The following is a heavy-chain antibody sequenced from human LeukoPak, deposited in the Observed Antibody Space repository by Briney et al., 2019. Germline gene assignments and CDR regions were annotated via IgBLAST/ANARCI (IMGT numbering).Heavy chain of an antibody. J-gene: IGHJ1*01. D-gene: IGHD3-16*01. Sequence: GGSLRLSCAASGFTFSSYGMRWVRQAPGKGLEWVSAISGSGGSTYYADSVKGRFTISRDNFKNTLSLQVNRLRAEDTAMYYCTKDDDWGRYKHWGQGTLVTVSS. CDR1: GFTFSSYG. V-gene: IGHV3-23*01. CDR2: ISGSGGST. CDR3: TKDDDWGRYKH.